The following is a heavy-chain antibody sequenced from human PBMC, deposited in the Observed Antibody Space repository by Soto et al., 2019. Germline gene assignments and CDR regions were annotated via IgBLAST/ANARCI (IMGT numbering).Heavy chain of an antibody. CDR1: GYTFTSYD. CDR2: MNPNSGNT. J-gene: IGHJ6*03. CDR3: ARGASVLRFLEWLKDYYYYYYMDV. D-gene: IGHD3-3*01. Sequence: ASVKVSCKASGYTFTSYDINWVRQATGQGLEWMGWMNPNSGNTGYAQKFQGRVTMTRNTSISTAYMELSSLRSEDTAVYYCARGASVLRFLEWLKDYYYYYYMDVWGKGTTVTVSS. V-gene: IGHV1-8*01.